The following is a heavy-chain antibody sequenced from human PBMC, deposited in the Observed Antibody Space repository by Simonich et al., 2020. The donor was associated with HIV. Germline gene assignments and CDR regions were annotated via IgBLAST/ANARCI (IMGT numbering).Heavy chain of an antibody. D-gene: IGHD6-6*01. Sequence: EVQLVESGGGLVQPGRSLRLSCAASGFTFDDYAMHWVLQAPGKGLELVSGISWNSGSIGYADSVKGRFTISRDNAKNSLYLQMNSLRAEDMALYYCAKDRYSSSSGSFDYWGQGTLVTVSS. CDR3: AKDRYSSSSGSFDY. V-gene: IGHV3-9*03. CDR2: ISWNSGSI. J-gene: IGHJ4*02. CDR1: GFTFDDYA.